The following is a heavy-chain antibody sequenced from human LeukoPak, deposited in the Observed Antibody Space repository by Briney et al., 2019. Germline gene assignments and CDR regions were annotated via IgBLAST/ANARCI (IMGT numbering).Heavy chain of an antibody. CDR3: IKDRTGTYSFDY. D-gene: IGHD7-27*01. J-gene: IGHJ4*02. CDR2: SGGAT. CDR1: GFTLSSYS. Sequence: GGSLRLSCSASGFTLSSYSMHWVRQAPGKGLEYVSTSGGATYYADSVKGRFTISRDNAKNTLYLQMSSLRAEDTDVYYCIKDRTGTYSFDYWGQGTLVTVSS. V-gene: IGHV3-64D*09.